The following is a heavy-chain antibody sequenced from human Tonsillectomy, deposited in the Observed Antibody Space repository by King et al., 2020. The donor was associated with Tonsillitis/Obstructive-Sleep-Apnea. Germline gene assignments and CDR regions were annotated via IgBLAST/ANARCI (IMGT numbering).Heavy chain of an antibody. CDR1: GYSFTSYW. J-gene: IGHJ6*02. CDR2: IYPDDSDT. D-gene: IGHD1/OR15-1a*01. V-gene: IGHV5-51*01. CDR3: ATNSQNKRDYSYYGMDV. Sequence: DVQLVESGAEVKKPGESLKISCKGSGYSFTSYWIGWVRQMPGKGLEWMGIIYPDDSDTRYSPSFQGQVTISADKSINTAYLQWSSLKASDTAIYYCATNSQNKRDYSYYGMDVWGQGTTVTVSS.